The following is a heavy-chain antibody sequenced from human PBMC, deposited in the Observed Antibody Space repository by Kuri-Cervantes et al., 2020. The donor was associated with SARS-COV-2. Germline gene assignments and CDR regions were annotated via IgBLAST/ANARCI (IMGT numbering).Heavy chain of an antibody. CDR2: IYSGGST. CDR1: GLTVSSNY. CDR3: ARVSYDSN. Sequence: GESLKISCAASGLTVSSNYMSWVRQAPGKGLEWVSVIYSGGSTYYADSVKGRFTISRDNSKNTLYLQMNSLRAEDTAVYYCARVSYDSNWGQGTLVTVSS. V-gene: IGHV3-53*01. D-gene: IGHD3-22*01. J-gene: IGHJ4*02.